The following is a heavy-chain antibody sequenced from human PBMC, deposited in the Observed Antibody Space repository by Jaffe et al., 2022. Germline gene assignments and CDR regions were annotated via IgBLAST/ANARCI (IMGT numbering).Heavy chain of an antibody. Sequence: EVQLVQSGAEVKKPGESLKISCKGSGYSFTSYWIGWVRQMPGKGLEWMGIIYPGDSDTRYSPSFQGQVTISADKSISTAYLQWSSLKASDTAMYYCARRGSSWAAPADYYYYYYMDVWGKGTTVTVSS. J-gene: IGHJ6*03. D-gene: IGHD6-13*01. CDR3: ARRGSSWAAPADYYYYYYMDV. CDR1: GYSFTSYW. V-gene: IGHV5-51*03. CDR2: IYPGDSDT.